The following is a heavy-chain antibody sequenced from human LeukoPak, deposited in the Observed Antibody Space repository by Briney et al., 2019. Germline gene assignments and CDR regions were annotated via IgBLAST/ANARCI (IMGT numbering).Heavy chain of an antibody. Sequence: ASVKVSCKASGYTFTSYGISWVRQAPGQGLEWMGWISAYNGNTNYAQKLQGRVTMTTDTSTSTAYMELRSLRSDDTAVYYCARDGITTVVNAGYYFDYWGQGTLVTVSS. J-gene: IGHJ4*02. CDR2: ISAYNGNT. CDR1: GYTFTSYG. V-gene: IGHV1-18*01. CDR3: ARDGITTVVNAGYYFDY. D-gene: IGHD4-23*01.